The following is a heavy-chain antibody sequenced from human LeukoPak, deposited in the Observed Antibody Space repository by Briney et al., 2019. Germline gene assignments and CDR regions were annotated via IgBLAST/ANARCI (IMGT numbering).Heavy chain of an antibody. CDR1: GDSISSSY. V-gene: IGHV4-59*08. J-gene: IGHJ3*01. Sequence: SETLSLTCSVSGDSISSSYWSWIRQPPGKGLVWIGHIYNSANTKSNASLQSRVTTLSNTSKSQFSLQLTSVSAADSAVYYCARRFSSRSDGNGYYYGHDAFDVWGQGTLVTVS. D-gene: IGHD3-22*01. CDR2: IYNSANT. CDR3: ARRFSSRSDGNGYYYGHDAFDV.